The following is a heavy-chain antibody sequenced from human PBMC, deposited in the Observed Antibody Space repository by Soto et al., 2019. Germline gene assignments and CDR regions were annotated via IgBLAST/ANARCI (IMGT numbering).Heavy chain of an antibody. J-gene: IGHJ6*02. Sequence: QVQLVQSGAEVKKPGASVKVSCKASGYTFTSYGISWVRQAPGQGLEWMGWISPYNGNTNYAQKLQGRVTMTTDTSTSTAYMGPGGLRSDGTAGDYRGRGIGGMFGGPYYLGMDVWGQGTTVTVSS. CDR1: GYTFTSYG. D-gene: IGHD3-10*02. CDR3: GRGIGGMFGGPYYLGMDV. V-gene: IGHV1-18*01. CDR2: ISPYNGNT.